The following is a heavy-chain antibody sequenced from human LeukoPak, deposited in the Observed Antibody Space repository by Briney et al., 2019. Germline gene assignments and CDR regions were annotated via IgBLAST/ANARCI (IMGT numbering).Heavy chain of an antibody. D-gene: IGHD6-6*01. CDR2: IYYSGST. CDR3: ARESESTFDI. CDR1: GGSISSYY. J-gene: IGHJ3*02. V-gene: IGHV4-59*12. Sequence: SETLSLTCTVSGGSISSYYWSWIRQPPGKGLEWIGYIYYSGSTNYNPSLKSRVTISVDTSKNQFSLQLNSVTPEDTAVYYCARESESTFDIWGQGTMVTVSS.